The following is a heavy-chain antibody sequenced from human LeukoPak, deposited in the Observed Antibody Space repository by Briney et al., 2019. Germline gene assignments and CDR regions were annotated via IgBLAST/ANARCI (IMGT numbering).Heavy chain of an antibody. CDR2: IYPGDPDT. Sequence: GESLKISCKGFGYTFTTYWIGWVRQMPGKGLEWMGIIYPGDPDTRYSPSFQGQVTISADKSISTAYLQWSSLKASDTAMYYCARRVTTSIWFDPWGQRTLVTVSS. CDR3: ARRVTTSIWFDP. J-gene: IGHJ5*02. CDR1: GYTFTTYW. D-gene: IGHD5-12*01. V-gene: IGHV5-51*01.